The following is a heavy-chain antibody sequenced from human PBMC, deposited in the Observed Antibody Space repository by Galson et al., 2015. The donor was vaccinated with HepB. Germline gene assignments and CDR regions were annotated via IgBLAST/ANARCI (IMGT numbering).Heavy chain of an antibody. CDR1: GGSISSYY. CDR3: ARDGGDNNADYGGNSAGWYFDL. V-gene: IGHV4-59*01. J-gene: IGHJ2*01. D-gene: IGHD4-23*01. Sequence: ETLSLTCTVSGGSISSYYWSWIRQPPGKGLEWIGYIYYSRSTNYNPSLKSRVTISVDTSKNQFSLKLSSVTAADTAVYYCARDGGDNNADYGGNSAGWYFDLWGRGTLVTVSS. CDR2: IYYSRST.